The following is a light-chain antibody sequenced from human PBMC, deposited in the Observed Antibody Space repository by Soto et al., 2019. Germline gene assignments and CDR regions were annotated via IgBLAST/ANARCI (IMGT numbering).Light chain of an antibody. CDR1: QSVSSN. Sequence: EIVMTQSPATLSVSPGETATLSCRASQSVSSNLAWYQQKPGQAPRLLIYGASTRATDIPARFSGSGSGTDFTLTISSLQSEDFAVYYCQQYNNFWTFGQGTKVEIK. V-gene: IGKV3-15*01. CDR3: QQYNNFWT. J-gene: IGKJ1*01. CDR2: GAS.